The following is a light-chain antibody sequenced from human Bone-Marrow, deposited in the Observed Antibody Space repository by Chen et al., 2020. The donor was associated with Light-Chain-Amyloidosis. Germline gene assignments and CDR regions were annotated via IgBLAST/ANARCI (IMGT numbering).Light chain of an antibody. J-gene: IGLJ2*01. V-gene: IGLV3-25*03. CDR3: QSADSSGTYEGI. Sequence: SYELTQPPSVSVSPGQTARITCSGDDLPTKYAYWYQQKPGQAPVLVIHRDTGRPSGISERFSGSSSGTTATLTISGVQAEDEADDHCQSADSSGTYEGIFGGGTKLTVL. CDR2: RDT. CDR1: DLPTKY.